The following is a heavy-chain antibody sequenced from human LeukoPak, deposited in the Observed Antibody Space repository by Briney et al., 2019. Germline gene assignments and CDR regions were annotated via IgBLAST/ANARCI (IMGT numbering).Heavy chain of an antibody. Sequence: GGSLRLSCEASGFRFSYFWMSWVRQAPGKGLEWVANINEDGSQKYYVDSVKGRFTISRDNTKKLVFLQMNSLRVEDTTVYYCARDEVGGYYFEWGQGNLVNVSS. CDR1: GFRFSYFW. CDR3: ARDEVGGYYFE. CDR2: INEDGSQK. V-gene: IGHV3-7*01. D-gene: IGHD3-3*01. J-gene: IGHJ4*02.